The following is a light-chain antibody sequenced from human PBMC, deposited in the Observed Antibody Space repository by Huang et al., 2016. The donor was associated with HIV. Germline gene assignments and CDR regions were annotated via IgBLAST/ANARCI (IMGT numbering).Light chain of an antibody. V-gene: IGKV4-1*01. Sequence: DIVMTQSPDSLAVSPGERATINCKSSQSLLYSLSKKNYLAWFQPKPGRPPKLLIYWATTREAGVPDRFSGSGSGTDFTLTINKLQAEDVAVYFCLQYYSVPQTFGHGTKVEIK. CDR1: QSLLYSLSKKNY. CDR3: LQYYSVPQT. J-gene: IGKJ1*01. CDR2: WAT.